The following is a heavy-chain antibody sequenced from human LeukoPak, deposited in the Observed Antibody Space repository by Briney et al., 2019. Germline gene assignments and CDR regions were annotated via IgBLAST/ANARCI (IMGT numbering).Heavy chain of an antibody. CDR3: TTSGGGEWEVYFDY. CDR2: IKSKSDGGTT. Sequence: PGGSLRLSCAASGFSFSRAWMSWVRQAPGKGLEWVGRIKSKSDGGTTDYAAPVKGRFTISRDDSKNTLYLQMNSLKTEDTAVYYCTTSGGGEWEVYFDYWGQGTLVTVSS. J-gene: IGHJ4*02. D-gene: IGHD1-26*01. CDR1: GFSFSRAW. V-gene: IGHV3-15*01.